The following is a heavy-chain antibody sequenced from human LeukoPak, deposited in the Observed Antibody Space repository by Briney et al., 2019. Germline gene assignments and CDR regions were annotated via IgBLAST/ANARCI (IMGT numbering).Heavy chain of an antibody. D-gene: IGHD4-17*01. Sequence: PSETLSLTCTVSGGSISSSSYYWGWIRQPPGKGLEWIGSIYYSGSTYYNPSLKSRVTISVDTSKNQFSLKLSSVTAADTAVYYCARHRNGDYVGYWGQGTLVTVSS. J-gene: IGHJ4*02. V-gene: IGHV4-39*01. CDR2: IYYSGST. CDR3: ARHRNGDYVGY. CDR1: GGSISSSSYY.